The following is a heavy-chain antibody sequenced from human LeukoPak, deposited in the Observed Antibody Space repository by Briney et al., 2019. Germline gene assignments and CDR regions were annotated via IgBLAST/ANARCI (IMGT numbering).Heavy chain of an antibody. J-gene: IGHJ6*02. V-gene: IGHV3-21*01. CDR1: GFTFSSYS. CDR2: ISSSGSYI. D-gene: IGHD3-3*01. Sequence: GGSLRLSCAASGFTFSSYSMNWVRQAPGKGLEWVSSISSSGSYIYYAGSVKGRFTISRDNAKNSLYLQMNSLRAEDTAVYYCARDREYYDFWSGYYTSEDYGMDVWGQGTTVTVSS. CDR3: ARDREYYDFWSGYYTSEDYGMDV.